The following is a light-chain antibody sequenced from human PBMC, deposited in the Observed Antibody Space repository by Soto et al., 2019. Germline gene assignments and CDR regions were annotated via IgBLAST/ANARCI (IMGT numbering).Light chain of an antibody. V-gene: IGKV3-11*01. CDR3: QQRSNWST. CDR1: QSVSSN. Sequence: EIVITQCPATLSVSPGERATLSCRASQSVSSNLAWYPQKPGQAPRLLIYDVSNRATGTPARFSGSGSGTDSTLTISSLEPEDFAVYYCQQRSNWSTFGQGTRLEIK. J-gene: IGKJ5*01. CDR2: DVS.